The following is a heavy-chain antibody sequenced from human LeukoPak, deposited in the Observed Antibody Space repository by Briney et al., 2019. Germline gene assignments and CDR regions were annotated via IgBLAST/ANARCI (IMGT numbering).Heavy chain of an antibody. CDR1: GYTFTSYY. CDR3: ARVISSWGSAAQFDP. CDR2: INPSGGST. V-gene: IGHV1-46*01. J-gene: IGHJ5*02. Sequence: ASVKVSCKASGYTFTSYYMHWVRQAPGQGLEWMGIINPSGGSTSYAQKFQGRVTMTRDTSTSTVYMELSRLRSDDTAVYYCARVISSWGSAAQFDPWGQGTLVTVSS. D-gene: IGHD6-6*01.